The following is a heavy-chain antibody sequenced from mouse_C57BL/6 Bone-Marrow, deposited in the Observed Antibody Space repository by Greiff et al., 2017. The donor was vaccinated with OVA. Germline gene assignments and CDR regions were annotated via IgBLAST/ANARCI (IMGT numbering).Heavy chain of an antibody. Sequence: EVQLQQSGPELVKPGASVKISCKASGYSFTGYYMNWVKQSPEKSLEWIGEINPSTGGTTYNQKFKAKATLTVDKSSSTAYMQLKSLTSEDSAVYYCARRITVVPHWYFDVWGTGTTVTVSS. CDR1: GYSFTGYY. CDR2: INPSTGGT. J-gene: IGHJ1*03. CDR3: ARRITVVPHWYFDV. D-gene: IGHD1-1*01. V-gene: IGHV1-42*01.